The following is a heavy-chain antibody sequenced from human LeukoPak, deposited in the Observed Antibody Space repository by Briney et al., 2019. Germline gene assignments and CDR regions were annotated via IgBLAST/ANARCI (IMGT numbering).Heavy chain of an antibody. J-gene: IGHJ4*02. Sequence: ASVKVSCKASRYTFTGYYMHWVRQAPGQGLERMGWINPNSGDTNYAQNFQGRATMTRDTSISTAYMELSSLRSDDTAVYYCVRARGSYSFDYWRQGTLVTVSS. CDR1: RYTFTGYY. V-gene: IGHV1-2*02. CDR3: VRARGSYSFDY. D-gene: IGHD1-26*01. CDR2: INPNSGDT.